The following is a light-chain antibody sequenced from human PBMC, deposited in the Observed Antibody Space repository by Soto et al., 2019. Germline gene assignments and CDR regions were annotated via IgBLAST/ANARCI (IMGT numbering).Light chain of an antibody. CDR2: GGS. J-gene: IGKJ2*01. CDR3: QQYDWSPMYT. V-gene: IGKV3-20*01. Sequence: ESVFTQSPGTPAFSPGGKATLSCRASLSVNSNYIAWYQQKPGQAPRLLIYGGSSRATGIPDRFSGSGSGTDFTLTISRLQPEDFAVYYCQQYDWSPMYTFGQGTKVDIK. CDR1: LSVNSNY.